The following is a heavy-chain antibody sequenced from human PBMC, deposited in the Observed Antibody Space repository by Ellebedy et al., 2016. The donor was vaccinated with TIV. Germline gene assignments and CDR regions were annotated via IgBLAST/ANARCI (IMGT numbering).Heavy chain of an antibody. J-gene: IGHJ6*02. CDR2: IYPGDSDT. CDR1: GYSFTSYW. D-gene: IGHD3-22*01. Sequence: GESLKISXKGSGYSFTSYWIGWVRQMPGKGLEWMGIIYPGDSDTRYSPSFQGQVTISADKSISTAYLQWSSLKASDTAMYYCARGSYDSSGYYSVSHAYGMDVWGQGTTVTVSS. V-gene: IGHV5-51*01. CDR3: ARGSYDSSGYYSVSHAYGMDV.